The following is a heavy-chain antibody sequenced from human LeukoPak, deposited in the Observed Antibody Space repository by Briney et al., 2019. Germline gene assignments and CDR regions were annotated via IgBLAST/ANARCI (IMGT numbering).Heavy chain of an antibody. CDR2: IHHSGST. V-gene: IGHV4-30-2*01. CDR3: AREHQSYYDFWSGYHRAEYFHH. CDR1: GDSISSGGYY. J-gene: IGHJ1*01. D-gene: IGHD3-3*01. Sequence: SQTLSLTCTVSGDSISSGGYYCSWIRQPPGKGLEWIGEIHHSGSTNYNPSLKSRVTISVDTSKNQFSLKLSSVTAADTAVYYCAREHQSYYDFWSGYHRAEYFHHWGQGTLVTVSS.